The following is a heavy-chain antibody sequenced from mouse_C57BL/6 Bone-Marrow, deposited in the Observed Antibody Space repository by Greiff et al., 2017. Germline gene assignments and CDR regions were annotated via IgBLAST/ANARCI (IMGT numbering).Heavy chain of an antibody. V-gene: IGHV1-9*01. Sequence: QVQLQQSVAELMKPGASVKLSCTATGYTFTGYWIEWVKQRPGHGLEWIGEILPGSGSTNYNAKFQGKATFTADTSSNTAYMQLSRLTTEDSAIYYGARRDYYGSSHWDINVWGTGTTVTVSS. CDR1: GYTFTGYW. CDR2: ILPGSGST. D-gene: IGHD1-1*01. J-gene: IGHJ1*03. CDR3: ARRDYYGSSHWDINV.